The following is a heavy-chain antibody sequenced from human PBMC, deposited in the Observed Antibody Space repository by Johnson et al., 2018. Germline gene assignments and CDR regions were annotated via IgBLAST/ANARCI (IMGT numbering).Heavy chain of an antibody. CDR3: ARSQSAYYGDYVGAEYFQH. CDR2: IKQDGREK. J-gene: IGHJ1*01. D-gene: IGHD4-17*01. CDR1: GFTFSSYW. V-gene: IGHV3-7*03. Sequence: VQLQESGGGLVQPGGSXRLSCAASGFTFSSYWMSWVRQAPGKGLEWVANIKQDGREKDYVDSVKGRFTLSRDNAKNTLYLQMNSLRGEETALYYCARSQSAYYGDYVGAEYFQHWGQGTLVTVSS.